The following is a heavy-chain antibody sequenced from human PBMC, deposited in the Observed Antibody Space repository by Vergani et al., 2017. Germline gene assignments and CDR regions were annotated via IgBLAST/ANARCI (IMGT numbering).Heavy chain of an antibody. CDR2: ITHSGST. Sequence: QVQLQQWGAGLLKPSETLSLTCAVYGGSFSGYYWSWIRQPPGKGLEWIGEITHSGSTNYNPSLKSRVTISVDKSKNQFSLKLRSVTAADTAVYYCARERPYYDIFTGYYNPPYYYYYMDVWGKGTTVTVSS. V-gene: IGHV4-34*01. CDR3: ARERPYYDIFTGYYNPPYYYYYMDV. J-gene: IGHJ6*03. CDR1: GGSFSGYY. D-gene: IGHD3-9*01.